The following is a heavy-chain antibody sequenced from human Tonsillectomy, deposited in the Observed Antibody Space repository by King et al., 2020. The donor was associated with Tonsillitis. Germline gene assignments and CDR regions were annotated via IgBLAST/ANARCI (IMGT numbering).Heavy chain of an antibody. D-gene: IGHD3-3*01. V-gene: IGHV4-39*01. CDR2: IYYSGST. Sequence: HLQLQESGPGLVKPSETLSLTCTVSGGSISSGSYYWGWIRQPPGKGLEWIASIYYSGSTYYNPSLKSRVTISVDTSTNQFSLKLSSVTAADTAVYYCARHGLILEWDSNWFDPWGQGTLVTVSS. CDR1: GGSISSGSYY. J-gene: IGHJ5*02. CDR3: ARHGLILEWDSNWFDP.